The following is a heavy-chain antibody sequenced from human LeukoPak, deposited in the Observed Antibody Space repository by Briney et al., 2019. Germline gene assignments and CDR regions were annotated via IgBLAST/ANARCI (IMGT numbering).Heavy chain of an antibody. CDR1: GFTFSNAW. CDR3: TTDPQHYYYMDV. Sequence: PGGSLRLSCAASGFTFSNAWMSWVRQAPGKGLERVGRIKSKTDGGTTDYAAPVKGRFTISGDDSKNTLYLQMNSLKTEDTAVYYCTTDPQHYYYMDVWGKGTTVTVSS. D-gene: IGHD2-2*01. CDR2: IKSKTDGGTT. V-gene: IGHV3-15*01. J-gene: IGHJ6*03.